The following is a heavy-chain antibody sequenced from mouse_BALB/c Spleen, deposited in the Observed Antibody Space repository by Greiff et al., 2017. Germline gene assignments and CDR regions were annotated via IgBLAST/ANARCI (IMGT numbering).Heavy chain of an antibody. CDR3: ARYGGGRGFAY. Sequence: EVKLMESGGGLVKPGGSLKLSCAASGFTFSSYTMSWVRQTPEKRLEWVATISSGGGNTYYPDSVKGRFTISRDNAKNNLYLQMSSLRSEDTALYYCARYGGGRGFAYWGQGTLVTVSA. CDR2: ISSGGGNT. D-gene: IGHD1-1*02. V-gene: IGHV5-9*03. CDR1: GFTFSSYT. J-gene: IGHJ3*01.